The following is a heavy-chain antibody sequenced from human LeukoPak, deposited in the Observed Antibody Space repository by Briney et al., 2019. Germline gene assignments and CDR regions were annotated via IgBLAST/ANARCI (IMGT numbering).Heavy chain of an antibody. V-gene: IGHV4-59*01. CDR2: IFYTGSA. D-gene: IGHD5-24*01. CDR3: ARGILETDTVARSGPSEFNFYMDV. Sequence: SETLSLTCTVSGGSISDDYWAWIRQPPGRGLDWIGYIFYTGSANHNPSLKSRVTISLDTSKKQFSLKMKSVTAADTAVYYCARGILETDTVARSGPSEFNFYMDVWGKGTTVTVSS. J-gene: IGHJ6*03. CDR1: GGSISDDY.